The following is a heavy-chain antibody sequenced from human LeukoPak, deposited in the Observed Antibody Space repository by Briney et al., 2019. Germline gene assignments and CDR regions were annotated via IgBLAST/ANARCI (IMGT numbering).Heavy chain of an antibody. D-gene: IGHD4-17*01. CDR2: IQSDGTDK. J-gene: IGHJ4*02. CDR1: GFTFSRYG. Sequence: GGSLRLSCAASGFTFSRYGMHWVRQAPRKGVEWVAFIQSDGTDKYYIDSVKGRFTISRDKSKNTLYLQMNSLRVEDSAVYFCARDGTRSSDYWGQGTLVTASS. CDR3: ARDGTRSSDY. V-gene: IGHV3-30*02.